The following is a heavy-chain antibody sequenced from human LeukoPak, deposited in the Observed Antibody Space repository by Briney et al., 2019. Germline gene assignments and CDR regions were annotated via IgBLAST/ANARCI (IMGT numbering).Heavy chain of an antibody. CDR2: IKQDGSEK. D-gene: IGHD3-10*01. Sequence: PGGSLRFSCAASGFTFSNYWISWVRQAPGKGLEWVANIKQDGSEKYYVDSVKGRFTISRDNAKNSLYLQMNSLRAEDTAVYYCARDSRGAFDSWGQGTLVTVSS. V-gene: IGHV3-7*01. CDR3: ARDSRGAFDS. J-gene: IGHJ4*02. CDR1: GFTFSNYW.